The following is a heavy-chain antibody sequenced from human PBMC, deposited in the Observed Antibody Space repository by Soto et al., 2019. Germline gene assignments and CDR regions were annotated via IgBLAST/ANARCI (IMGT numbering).Heavy chain of an antibody. V-gene: IGHV3-30-3*01. CDR3: ALRLDIVATPNYYYYGMDV. Sequence: GGSLRLSCAASGFTFSSYAMHWVRQAPGKGLEWVAVISYDGSNKYYADSVKGRFTISRDNSKNTLYLQMNSLRAEDTAVYYCALRLDIVATPNYYYYGMDVWGQGTTVTVSS. J-gene: IGHJ6*02. CDR2: ISYDGSNK. D-gene: IGHD5-12*01. CDR1: GFTFSSYA.